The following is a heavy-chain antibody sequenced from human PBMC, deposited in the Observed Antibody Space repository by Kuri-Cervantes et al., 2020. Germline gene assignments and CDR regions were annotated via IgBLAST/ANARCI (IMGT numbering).Heavy chain of an antibody. Sequence: GESLKISCAASGFTVSSNYMSWVRQAPGKGLEWVSVIYSCGSTYYADSVKGRFTISRDNSKNTLYLQMNSLRAEDTAVYYCARGYDFWSGSGNMDVWGKGTTVTVSS. CDR2: IYSCGST. CDR3: ARGYDFWSGSGNMDV. D-gene: IGHD3-3*01. J-gene: IGHJ6*03. V-gene: IGHV3-66*03. CDR1: GFTVSSNY.